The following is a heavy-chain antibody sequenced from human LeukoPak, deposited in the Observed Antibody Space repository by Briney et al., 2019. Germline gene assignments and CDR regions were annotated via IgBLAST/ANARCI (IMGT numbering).Heavy chain of an antibody. CDR1: GYTFTSYY. CDR3: ARDPGLDGTARPWFDP. CDR2: INPSGGST. Sequence: GASVKVSCKASGYTFTSYYMHGVRQAPGQGLEWMGIINPSGGSTSYAQKFQGRVTMARDTSTSTVYMELSSLRSEDTAVYYCARDPGLDGTARPWFDPWGQGTLVTVSS. V-gene: IGHV1-46*01. J-gene: IGHJ5*02. D-gene: IGHD6-6*01.